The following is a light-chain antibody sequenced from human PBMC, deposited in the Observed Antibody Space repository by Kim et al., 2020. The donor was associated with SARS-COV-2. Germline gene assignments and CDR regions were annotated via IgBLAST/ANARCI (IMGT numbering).Light chain of an antibody. V-gene: IGLV4-69*01. Sequence: ASVKLTCTLTSGDSSYAIVWHQQQPEKGHRCLMKFNSDGSHSKGDGIPDRFSGYRSGAECYLTISSLQSEDEADYYFQTWGPGVGVFGTGTKVTVL. CDR2: FNSDGSH. CDR1: SGDSSYA. CDR3: QTWGPGVGV. J-gene: IGLJ1*01.